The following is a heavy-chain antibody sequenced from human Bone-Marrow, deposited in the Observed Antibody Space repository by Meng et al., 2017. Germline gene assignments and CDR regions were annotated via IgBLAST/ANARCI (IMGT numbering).Heavy chain of an antibody. V-gene: IGHV4-34*01. CDR2: INHSGST. J-gene: IGHJ4*02. CDR1: GGSFSGYY. CDR3: ARGGVRGGIDY. D-gene: IGHD3-10*01. Sequence: QVQLQQWGAGLLKPSETLSLPCAGYGGSFSGYYWSWIRQPPGKGLEWIGEINHSGSTNYNPSPKSRVTISVDTSKNQFSLKLSSVTAADTAVYYCARGGVRGGIDYWGQGTLVTVS.